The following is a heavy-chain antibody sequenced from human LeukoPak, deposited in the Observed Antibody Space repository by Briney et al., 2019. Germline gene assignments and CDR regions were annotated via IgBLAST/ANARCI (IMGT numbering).Heavy chain of an antibody. CDR3: ARDCSGGSCQVRDY. CDR2: INWNGGST. CDR1: GFTFGDYG. J-gene: IGHJ4*02. V-gene: IGHV3-20*04. D-gene: IGHD2-15*01. Sequence: PGGSLRLSCAASGFTFGDYGMSWVRQAPGKGLEWVSGINWNGGSTGYADSVKGRFTISRDNAKNSLYLQMNSLRAEDTALYYCARDCSGGSCQVRDYWGQGTLVTVSS.